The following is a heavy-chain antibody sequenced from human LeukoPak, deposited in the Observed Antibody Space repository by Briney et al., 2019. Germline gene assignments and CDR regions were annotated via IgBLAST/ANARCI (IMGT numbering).Heavy chain of an antibody. Sequence: ASVKVSCKASGYTFSSYAMHWVRQAPGQGLEWMGGINAGLGTTNYAQNFQGRVTITADRSTVTVYMELNSLKSEDTAVYYCARGLFGVILIGQKQFYAMDVWGQGTTVTVSS. D-gene: IGHD3-3*01. CDR3: ARGLFGVILIGQKQFYAMDV. CDR1: GYTFSSYA. CDR2: INAGLGTT. V-gene: IGHV1-3*01. J-gene: IGHJ6*02.